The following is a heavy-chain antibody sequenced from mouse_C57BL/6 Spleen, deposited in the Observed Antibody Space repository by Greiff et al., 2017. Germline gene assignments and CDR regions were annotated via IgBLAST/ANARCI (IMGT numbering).Heavy chain of an antibody. D-gene: IGHD3-2*02. J-gene: IGHJ1*03. CDR1: GFNIKDDY. Sequence: VQLQQSGAELVRPGASVKLSCTASGFNIKDDYMHWVKQRPEQGLEWIGWIDPENGDTEYASKFQGKATITADTSSNTAYLQLSSLTSEDTAVYYCTTSSGGYFDVWSTGTTVTVSS. V-gene: IGHV14-4*01. CDR2: IDPENGDT. CDR3: TTSSGGYFDV.